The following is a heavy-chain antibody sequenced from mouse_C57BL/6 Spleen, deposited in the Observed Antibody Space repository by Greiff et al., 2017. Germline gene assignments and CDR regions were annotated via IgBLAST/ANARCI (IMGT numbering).Heavy chain of an antibody. D-gene: IGHD1-1*01. Sequence: VQLQQSGAELVKPGASVKISCKASGYAFSSYRMNWVKQRPGKGLEWIGQIYPGDGDTNYNGKFKGKATLTADKSSSTAYMQLSSLTSEDSAVYFCARGNYYGSSYWYFDVWGTGTTVTVSS. J-gene: IGHJ1*03. CDR2: IYPGDGDT. CDR1: GYAFSSYR. V-gene: IGHV1-80*01. CDR3: ARGNYYGSSYWYFDV.